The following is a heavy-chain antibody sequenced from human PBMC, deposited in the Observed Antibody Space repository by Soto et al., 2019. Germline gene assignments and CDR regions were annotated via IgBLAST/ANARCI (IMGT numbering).Heavy chain of an antibody. CDR1: GFTFSSYG. CDR3: AKDHWEQLVLVVYGMEV. V-gene: IGHV3-30*18. CDR2: LSYDGSSK. D-gene: IGHD6-13*01. J-gene: IGHJ6*02. Sequence: QVQLVESGGGVVQPGRSLSLACAASGFTFSSYGLHWVRQAPGKGLEWVAVLSYDGSSKYYADSVKGRFPISRDNSNNTLYLQMNSLRAEDTAVYYCAKDHWEQLVLVVYGMEVWGQGTTVTVSS.